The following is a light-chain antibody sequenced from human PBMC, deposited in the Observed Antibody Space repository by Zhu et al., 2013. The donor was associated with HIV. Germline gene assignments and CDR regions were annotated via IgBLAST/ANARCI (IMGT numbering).Light chain of an antibody. Sequence: EIVMTQSPDTLSVSPGERATLSCRASQSVTSNLAWYQQRPGQSPRLLIYGGSTRATGAPARFSGSGSETEFNLTISSLEPEDFAVYYCHQYGSSPRSFGQGTKLEIK. CDR1: QSVTSN. CDR3: HQYGSSPRS. J-gene: IGKJ2*04. CDR2: GGS. V-gene: IGKV3-15*01.